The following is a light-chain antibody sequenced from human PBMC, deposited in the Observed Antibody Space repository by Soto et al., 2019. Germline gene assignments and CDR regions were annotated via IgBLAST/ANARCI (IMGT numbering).Light chain of an antibody. CDR3: SSFTTSTTLI. Sequence: QSALTQPASVSGSPGQSITISCTGTSSDVGAYNYVSWYQQHPGAAPKLMIYEVTNRPSGVSNRFSGSKSGNTASLTISGLQPDDEADYYCSSFTTSTTLIFGGGTKVTVL. CDR1: SSDVGAYNY. V-gene: IGLV2-14*01. CDR2: EVT. J-gene: IGLJ2*01.